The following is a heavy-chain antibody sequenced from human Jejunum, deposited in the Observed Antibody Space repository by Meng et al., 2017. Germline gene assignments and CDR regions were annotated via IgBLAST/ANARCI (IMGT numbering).Heavy chain of an antibody. V-gene: IGHV4-4*02. CDR3: ARDLLGPAIAASGYFDP. J-gene: IGHJ5*02. CDR2: IYHTGST. Sequence: QVQLQEAGPGLVKPSGTLSLTCAVSGGSISDSNWWSWVRQPPGKGLEWIGEIYHTGSTNSNPSLKSRVTMSLDKSKNQFFLDLTSVTAADTAVYYCARDLLGPAIAASGYFDPWGQGTLVTVSS. CDR1: GGSISDSNW. D-gene: IGHD5-12*01.